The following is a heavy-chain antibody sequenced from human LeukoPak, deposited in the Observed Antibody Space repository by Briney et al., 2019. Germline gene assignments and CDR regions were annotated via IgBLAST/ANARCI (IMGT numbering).Heavy chain of an antibody. Sequence: SETLSLTCSVSGGSISSYSWSWIRQPAGKGLDWIGRIFSSGNNKYNPSLKSRVIMSVDTSKNQFSLKLTSVTAADTAVYYCARDLHPRLAGFFDYWGQGTLVTVSS. CDR1: GGSISSYS. D-gene: IGHD3-3*02. V-gene: IGHV4-4*07. J-gene: IGHJ4*02. CDR2: IFSSGNN. CDR3: ARDLHPRLAGFFDY.